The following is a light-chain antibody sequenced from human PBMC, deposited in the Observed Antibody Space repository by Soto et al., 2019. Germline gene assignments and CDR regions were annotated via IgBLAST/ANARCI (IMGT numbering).Light chain of an antibody. CDR2: YTS. Sequence: EIVMTQSPATLSVSPGESATLSCRASQSVSSDLAWYQQKPGQAHRLLIYYTSTRATGFPARFSGGGSGTEFTLTIRSLQSEDFALYYCKQYNDWPLTFGQGTKVDIK. CDR1: QSVSSD. CDR3: KQYNDWPLT. J-gene: IGKJ1*01. V-gene: IGKV3-15*01.